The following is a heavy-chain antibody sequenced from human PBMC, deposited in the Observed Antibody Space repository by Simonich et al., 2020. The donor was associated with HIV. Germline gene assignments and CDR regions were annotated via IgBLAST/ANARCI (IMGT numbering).Heavy chain of an antibody. V-gene: IGHV4-34*01. CDR3: ARRHPTTVTTPYFDY. D-gene: IGHD4-17*01. J-gene: IGHJ4*02. CDR1: GGSFSGDY. Sequence: QVQLQQWGAGLLKPSETLSLTCAVYGGSFSGDYWSWIRQPPGKGLEWIGEINHSGSTNSNPSLKSRVTISVDTSKNQFSLKLSSVTAADTAVYYCARRHPTTVTTPYFDYWGQGTLVTVSS. CDR2: INHSGST.